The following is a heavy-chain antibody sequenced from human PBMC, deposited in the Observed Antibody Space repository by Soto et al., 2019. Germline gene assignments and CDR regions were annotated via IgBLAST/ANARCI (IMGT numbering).Heavy chain of an antibody. Sequence: QVQLVESGVDLVKPGGSLRLSCVASEFTFSAYYMSCLRQAPGKGLEWVSYISGNSVYTNYGDSVKGRFTVSRDNAKNSLFLQMNNLRVEDTAVYYCATSRIPTGEHRLGYFDLWGQGTTVSVSS. CDR3: ATSRIPTGEHRLGYFDL. J-gene: IGHJ6*02. D-gene: IGHD6-13*01. CDR1: EFTFSAYY. CDR2: ISGNSVYT. V-gene: IGHV3-11*05.